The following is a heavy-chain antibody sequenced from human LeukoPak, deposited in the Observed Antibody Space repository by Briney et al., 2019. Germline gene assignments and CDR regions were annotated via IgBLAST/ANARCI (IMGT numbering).Heavy chain of an antibody. CDR1: GYTFTGYY. V-gene: IGHV1-2*02. CDR2: INPNSGGT. J-gene: IGHJ3*02. D-gene: IGHD6-19*01. Sequence: ASVKVSCKASGYTFTGYYMHWVRQAPGQGLEWMGWINPNSGGTNYAQKFQGRVTMTRDTSISTAYMELSRLRSDDTAVYYCARAVGSGWYDAFDIWGQGTMVTVSS. CDR3: ARAVGSGWYDAFDI.